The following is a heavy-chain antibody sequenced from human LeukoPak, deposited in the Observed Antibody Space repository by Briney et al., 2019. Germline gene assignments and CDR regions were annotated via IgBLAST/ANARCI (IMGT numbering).Heavy chain of an antibody. J-gene: IGHJ4*02. CDR2: INAYGGST. CDR1: GHTFTNHY. Sequence: GASVNVSCKASGHTFTNHYIHWVRQAPGQGLEWMGIINAYGGSTSYAQNFQGRVTVTRDTSTSTVYMELRSLTSDDTAVYYCARYDGSGVSTWGIDYWGQGTLVTVSS. CDR3: ARYDGSGVSTWGIDY. D-gene: IGHD3-22*01. V-gene: IGHV1-46*01.